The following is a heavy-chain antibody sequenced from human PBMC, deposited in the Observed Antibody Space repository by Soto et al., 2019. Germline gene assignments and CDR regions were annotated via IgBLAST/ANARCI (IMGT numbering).Heavy chain of an antibody. CDR1: WDTFPRYN. CDR3: ARDLSTYYYDSSGYYPPLYGMDV. Sequence: SVKVSCKAFWDTFPRYNINWGRQGPGQRREWGGRIVPFLDIINIAQKLQDRVTITADKSTSTAYVELTSLRSEDTAVYYCARDLSTYYYDSSGYYPPLYGMDVWGQGTTVTVSS. J-gene: IGHJ6*02. V-gene: IGHV1-69*04. CDR2: IVPFLDII. D-gene: IGHD3-22*01.